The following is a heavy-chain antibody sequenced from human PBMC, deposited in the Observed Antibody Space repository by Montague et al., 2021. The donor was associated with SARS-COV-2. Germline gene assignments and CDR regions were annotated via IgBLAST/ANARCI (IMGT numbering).Heavy chain of an antibody. V-gene: IGHV4-31*03. D-gene: IGHD2-2*01. J-gene: IGHJ4*02. CDR1: GGSISSGDYY. CDR3: ARTPAVYVVVVAAARGHFDY. Sequence: TLSLTCTVSGGSISSGDYYWSCIRQRPGQGLEWVGNIYYSGSTXYNPSLKSRVTISVDTSKNQFSLKLSSVTAAATAVYYCARTPAVYVVVVAAARGHFDYWGQGTLVTVSS. CDR2: IYYSGST.